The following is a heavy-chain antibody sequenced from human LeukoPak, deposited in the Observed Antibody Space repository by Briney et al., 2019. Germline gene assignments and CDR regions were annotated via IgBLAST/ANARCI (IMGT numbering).Heavy chain of an antibody. D-gene: IGHD3-10*01. J-gene: IGHJ4*02. Sequence: PSEILSLTCAVYGGSFSGYYWSWIRQPPGKGLEWIGEINHSGSTNYNPSLKSRVTISVDTSKNQFSLKLSSVTAADTAVYYCARLLPFAPRYYYGSEFDYWGQGTLVTVSS. CDR2: INHSGST. CDR1: GGSFSGYY. V-gene: IGHV4-34*01. CDR3: ARLLPFAPRYYYGSEFDY.